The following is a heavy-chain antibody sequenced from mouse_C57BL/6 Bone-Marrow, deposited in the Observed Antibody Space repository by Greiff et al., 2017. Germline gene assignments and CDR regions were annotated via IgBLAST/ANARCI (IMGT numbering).Heavy chain of an antibody. CDR1: GYTFTDYE. J-gene: IGHJ1*03. CDR2: IDPETGGT. V-gene: IGHV1-15*01. D-gene: IGHD1-1*01. Sequence: VQLVESGAELVRPGASVTLSCKASGYTFTDYEMHWVKQTPVHGLEWIGAIDPETGGTAYNQKFKGKAILTADKSSSTAYMELRSLTSEDSAVYYCTRENLLRGVWGTGTTVTVSS. CDR3: TRENLLRGV.